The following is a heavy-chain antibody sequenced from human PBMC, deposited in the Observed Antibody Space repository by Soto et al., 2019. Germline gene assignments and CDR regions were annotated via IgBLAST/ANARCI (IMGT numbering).Heavy chain of an antibody. Sequence: EVQLVESGGGLVPPGRSLRLSCTASGFTFGDYAMSWVRQAPGKGLEGGGFIRSKAYGGTTEYAASVKGRFTISRDDSKSIAYLQMNSLKTEDTAVYYCASSLDYYDSSGYYGVWGQGTLVTVSS. CDR3: ASSLDYYDSSGYYGV. D-gene: IGHD3-22*01. CDR2: IRSKAYGGTT. CDR1: GFTFGDYA. J-gene: IGHJ4*02. V-gene: IGHV3-49*04.